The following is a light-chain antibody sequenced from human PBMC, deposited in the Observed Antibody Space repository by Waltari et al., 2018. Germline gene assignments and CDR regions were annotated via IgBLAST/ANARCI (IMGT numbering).Light chain of an antibody. CDR2: SAS. CDR1: HSIGTS. V-gene: IGKV3-15*01. Sequence: EIVLTQSPANLSVSQGERATLSCRASHSIGTSLAWYQQQPGQAPRLLMYSASVRVSGIPARFSGSVSGTEFTLTISSLRSEDFALYCCQQDINWPYTFGQGTKLEIK. CDR3: QQDINWPYT. J-gene: IGKJ2*01.